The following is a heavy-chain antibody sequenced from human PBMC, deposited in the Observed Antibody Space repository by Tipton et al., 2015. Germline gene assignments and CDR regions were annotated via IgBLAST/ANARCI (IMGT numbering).Heavy chain of an antibody. J-gene: IGHJ4*02. V-gene: IGHV3-23*01. CDR1: GFIFSTYI. CDR2: LSGSGGGST. Sequence: SLRLSCAASGFIFSTYIMTWVRQAPGKGLEWVSVLSGSGGGSTYYADSVEGRFTISRDNYKNTVDLQMNSLRGEDTAVYYCAKDRGEYDTSGYYYDSWGRGTLVIVSS. CDR3: AKDRGEYDTSGYYYDS. D-gene: IGHD3-22*01.